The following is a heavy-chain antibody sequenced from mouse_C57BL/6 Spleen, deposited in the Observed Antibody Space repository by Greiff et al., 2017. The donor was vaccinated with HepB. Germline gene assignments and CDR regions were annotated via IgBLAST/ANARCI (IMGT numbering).Heavy chain of an antibody. CDR3: ARWRTGSPDY. CDR2: IYPGSGST. V-gene: IGHV1-55*01. D-gene: IGHD4-1*01. CDR1: GYTFTSYW. Sequence: VQLQQSGAELVKPGASVKMSCKASGYTFTSYWITWVKQRPGQGLEWIGDIYPGSGSTNYNEKFKSKATLTVDTSSSTAYMQLSSLTSADSAVYYCARWRTGSPDYWGQGTTLTVSS. J-gene: IGHJ2*01.